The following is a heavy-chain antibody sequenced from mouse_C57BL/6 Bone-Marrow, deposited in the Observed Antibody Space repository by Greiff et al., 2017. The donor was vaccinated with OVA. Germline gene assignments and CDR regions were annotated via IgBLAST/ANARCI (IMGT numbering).Heavy chain of an antibody. CDR1: GYTFTSYW. J-gene: IGHJ2*01. Sequence: QVHVKQPGAELVKPGASVKMSCKASGYTFTSYWITWVKQRPGQGLEWIGDIYPGSGSTNYNEKFKSKATLTVDTSSSTAYMQLSSLTSEDSAVYYCARFTTVVGYWGQGTTLTVSS. CDR3: ARFTTVVGY. D-gene: IGHD1-1*01. V-gene: IGHV1-55*01. CDR2: IYPGSGST.